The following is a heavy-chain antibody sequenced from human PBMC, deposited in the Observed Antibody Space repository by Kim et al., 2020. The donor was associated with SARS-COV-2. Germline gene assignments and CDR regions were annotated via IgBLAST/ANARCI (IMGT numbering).Heavy chain of an antibody. J-gene: IGHJ4*02. CDR3: ARDLLSGPTGENFDY. Sequence: GGSLRLSGAASGFTFGRYAMHWVRQAPGQGLEWVAVISDDGNTKYYADSVKGRLTISRDNSRNTMFLQMDSLKAEDTAVYYCARDLLSGPTGENFDYWGQGTLVTVSS. V-gene: IGHV3-30-3*01. CDR1: GFTFGRYA. D-gene: IGHD3-16*01. CDR2: ISDDGNTK.